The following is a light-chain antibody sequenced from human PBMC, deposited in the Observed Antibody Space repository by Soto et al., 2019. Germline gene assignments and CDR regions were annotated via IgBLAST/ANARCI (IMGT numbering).Light chain of an antibody. CDR1: QSISDY. Sequence: DIQMTQFPSSLSASVGDRVTITCRASQSISDYLNWYQKKPGKAPKLLIYGTSYLQSEVPSRFSGRGSGTDFTLTISSLKPEDFATYYCQQSYSTPYTFGQGTKLEIK. CDR3: QQSYSTPYT. CDR2: GTS. V-gene: IGKV1-39*01. J-gene: IGKJ2*01.